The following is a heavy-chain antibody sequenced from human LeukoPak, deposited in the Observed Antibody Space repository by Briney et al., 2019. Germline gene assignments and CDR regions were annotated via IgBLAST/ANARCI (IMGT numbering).Heavy chain of an antibody. V-gene: IGHV4-30-2*01. CDR2: IYHSGSGST. CDR1: GGSISSGGHS. J-gene: IGHJ6*02. D-gene: IGHD3-3*01. CDR3: ARINDFWSGPTLDV. Sequence: SETLSLTRTVSGGSISSGGHSWSWIQQPPWKGLEWIGYIYHSGSGSTYYNPSLKSRVTISIDKSKNQFSLKLNSVTAADTAVYYCARINDFWSGPTLDVWGQGTTVTVSS.